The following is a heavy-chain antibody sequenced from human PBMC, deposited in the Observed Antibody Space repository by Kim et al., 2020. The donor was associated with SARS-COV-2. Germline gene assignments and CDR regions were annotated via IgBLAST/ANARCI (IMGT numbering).Heavy chain of an antibody. D-gene: IGHD3-22*01. Sequence: GGSLRLSCAASGFTFSSYSMNWVRQAPGKGLVWVSRISGDSTYINYADSVKGRFTISRDTAKTSLYLRMNSLRAEATAVYYCASPCYTYANCGYYYFD. CDR3: ASPCYTYANCGYYYFD. CDR2: ISGDSTYI. CDR1: GFTFSSYS. V-gene: IGHV3-21*01. J-gene: IGHJ4*01.